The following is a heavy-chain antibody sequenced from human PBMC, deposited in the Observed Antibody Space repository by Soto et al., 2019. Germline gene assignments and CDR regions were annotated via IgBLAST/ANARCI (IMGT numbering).Heavy chain of an antibody. Sequence: QVQLVQSGAEVKKPGSSVKVSCKASGGTFSSYTISWVRQAPGQGLEWMGRIIPILGIANYAQKFQGRVTITADKSTSTAYMELSCLRSEDTAVYYCARDPYYYDSSGYRDHAFDIWGQGTMVTVSS. CDR2: IIPILGIA. J-gene: IGHJ3*02. V-gene: IGHV1-69*08. D-gene: IGHD3-22*01. CDR1: GGTFSSYT. CDR3: ARDPYYYDSSGYRDHAFDI.